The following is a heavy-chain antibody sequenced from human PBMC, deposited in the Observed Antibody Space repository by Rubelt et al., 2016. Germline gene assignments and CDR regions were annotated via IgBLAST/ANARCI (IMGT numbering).Heavy chain of an antibody. CDR1: GYTFSRHT. D-gene: IGHD3-16*01. J-gene: IGHJ5*02. V-gene: IGHV1-3*04. CDR2: IVTGNGNK. CDR3: SREGGVPGGGWFDP. Sequence: QVQLEQSEAEVKKPGASVKVSCKASGYTFSRHTIHWVRKAPGQRHEWMGWIVTGNGNKHNSQKFQGRITLTRDTSAGTAYREMNSLRSEDTAVYFCSREGGVPGGGWFDPWGQGTLVTVSS.